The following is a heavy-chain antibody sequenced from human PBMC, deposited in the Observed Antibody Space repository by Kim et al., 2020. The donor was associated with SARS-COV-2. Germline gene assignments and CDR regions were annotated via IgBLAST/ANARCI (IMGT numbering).Heavy chain of an antibody. V-gene: IGHV1-3*01. CDR1: GYTFTSYA. CDR3: ASRPGLAVAGFDY. J-gene: IGHJ4*02. Sequence: ASVKVSCKASGYTFTSYAMNWVRQAPGQRREWMGWINAGNGNTVYSQKFQGRVTITSDTSASTAYMELSSLRSEDTAVYFCASRPGLAVAGFDYWGQGTLVTVSS. D-gene: IGHD6-19*01. CDR2: INAGNGNT.